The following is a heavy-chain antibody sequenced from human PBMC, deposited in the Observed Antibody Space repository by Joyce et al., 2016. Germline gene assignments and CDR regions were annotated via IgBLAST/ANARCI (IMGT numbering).Heavy chain of an antibody. V-gene: IGHV4-34*01. CDR1: GGPFRGCF. CDR2: INNSGVT. J-gene: IGHJ4*02. D-gene: IGHD6-19*01. CDR3: ARSQWLAPLMY. Sequence: QVQLQQWGAGLLKPSETLSLTCAVSGGPFRGCFWTWVRQPPGKGLEWIGDINNSGVTSYNPSLKTRVTFSVDTSKNQFSLKLTSLSAADTAVYYCARSQWLAPLMYWGQGTPVTVSS.